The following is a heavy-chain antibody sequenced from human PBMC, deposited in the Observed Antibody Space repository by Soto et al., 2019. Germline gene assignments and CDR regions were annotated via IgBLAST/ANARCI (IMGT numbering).Heavy chain of an antibody. CDR2: ISWNSGRI. CDR3: AKDAGDAGSGPFDY. V-gene: IGHV3-9*01. D-gene: IGHD2-15*01. J-gene: IGHJ4*02. CDR1: RVTFDDFA. Sequence: EVQVVESGGGLVQPGRSLRLSCAAFRVTFDDFAMHWVRQVPGKGLEWVSGISWNSGRIGYADSVKGRFTISRDNAENSLYLQMNSLRPEDTALYYCAKDAGDAGSGPFDYWGQGTLVTVSS.